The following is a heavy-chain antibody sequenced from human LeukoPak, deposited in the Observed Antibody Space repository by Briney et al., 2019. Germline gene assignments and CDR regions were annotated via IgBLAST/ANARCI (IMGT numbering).Heavy chain of an antibody. J-gene: IGHJ3*02. D-gene: IGHD4-11*01. CDR1: GFTFSSYS. CDR3: ARGSVSGLQNPDGGAFDI. Sequence: GGSLRLSCAASGFTFSSYSMNWVRQAPGKGLEWVSSISSSSSYIYYADSVKGRFTISRDNAKNSLYLQMNSLRAEDTAVYYCARGSVSGLQNPDGGAFDIWGQGTMVTVSS. V-gene: IGHV3-21*01. CDR2: ISSSSSYI.